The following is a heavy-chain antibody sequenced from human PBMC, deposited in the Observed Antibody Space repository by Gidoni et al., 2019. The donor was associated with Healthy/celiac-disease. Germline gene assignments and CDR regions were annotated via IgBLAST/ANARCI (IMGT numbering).Heavy chain of an antibody. J-gene: IGHJ6*02. V-gene: IGHV3-23*01. CDR3: AKVKGRGSRRDYYYGMDV. Sequence: EVQLLESGGGLVQPGGSLRLSGAASGFTFTSYARSWFRPAPGKGLELVSAISGSGGSTYYADCVKGRFTISRDNSKNTLYLQMNSLRAEDTAGYYCAKVKGRGSRRDYYYGMDVWGQGTTVTVSS. D-gene: IGHD3-16*01. CDR1: GFTFTSYA. CDR2: ISGSGGST.